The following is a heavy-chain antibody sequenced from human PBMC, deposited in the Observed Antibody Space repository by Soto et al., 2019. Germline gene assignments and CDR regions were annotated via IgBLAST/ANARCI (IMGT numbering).Heavy chain of an antibody. CDR3: ARHRTGTTYYYGMDV. D-gene: IGHD1-7*01. V-gene: IGHV4-39*01. Sequence: SETLSLTCTVSGGSISSSSYYWGWIRQPPGKGLEWIGSIYYSGSTYYNPSLKSRVTISVDTSKNQFSLKLSSVTAADTAVYYCARHRTGTTYYYGMDVGGQGTTVTV. CDR1: GGSISSSSYY. CDR2: IYYSGST. J-gene: IGHJ6*02.